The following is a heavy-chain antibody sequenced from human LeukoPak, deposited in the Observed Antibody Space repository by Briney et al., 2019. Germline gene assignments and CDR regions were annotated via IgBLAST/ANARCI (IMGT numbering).Heavy chain of an antibody. J-gene: IGHJ4*02. Sequence: GGSLRLSCAASGFTFSSYAMSWVRQAPGKGLEWVSAISGSGGSTYHADSVKGRFTISRDNSKNTLYLQMNSLRAEDTAVYYCAKDSSYYYDSSGYYGPHFDYWGQGTLVTVSS. CDR1: GFTFSSYA. D-gene: IGHD3-22*01. V-gene: IGHV3-23*01. CDR2: ISGSGGST. CDR3: AKDSSYYYDSSGYYGPHFDY.